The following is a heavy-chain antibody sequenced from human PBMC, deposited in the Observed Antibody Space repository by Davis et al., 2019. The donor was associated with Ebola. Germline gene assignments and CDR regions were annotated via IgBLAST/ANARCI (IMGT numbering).Heavy chain of an antibody. Sequence: SETLSLTCTVSGGSISSYYWSWIRQPPGKGLEWIGEINHSGSTNYNPSLKSRVTISVDTSKNQFSLKLSSVTAADTAVYYCARSRFVVVPAAIVYYYYGMDVWGQGTTVTVSS. V-gene: IGHV4-34*01. CDR3: ARSRFVVVPAAIVYYYYGMDV. D-gene: IGHD2-2*02. CDR1: GGSISSYY. J-gene: IGHJ6*02. CDR2: INHSGST.